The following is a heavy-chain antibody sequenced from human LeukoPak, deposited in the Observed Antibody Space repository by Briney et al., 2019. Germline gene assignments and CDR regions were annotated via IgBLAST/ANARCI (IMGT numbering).Heavy chain of an antibody. D-gene: IGHD2-15*01. Sequence: GGSLRLSCAASGFMFSSYAMTWVRQAPGKGLEWVSAISGSGGSTHYADSEKGRFTISRDNSKNTLYLQMNSLKAEDTAVYYCAKETVVVVAATPDAFDIWGQGTMVTVSS. CDR2: ISGSGGST. J-gene: IGHJ3*02. CDR1: GFMFSSYA. CDR3: AKETVVVVAATPDAFDI. V-gene: IGHV3-23*01.